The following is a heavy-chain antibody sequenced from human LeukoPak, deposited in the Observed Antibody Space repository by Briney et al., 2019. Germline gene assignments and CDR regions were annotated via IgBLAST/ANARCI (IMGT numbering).Heavy chain of an antibody. D-gene: IGHD2-15*01. V-gene: IGHV4-39*01. J-gene: IGHJ4*02. CDR1: GGSISSSSYY. CDR3: ARYCSWYSFDY. Sequence: SETLSLTCSVSGGSISSSSYYWSWIRQPPGKGLEWIGNIYYSGSTYYNPSLKSRVSLSVDTSKNQFSLKLSSVTAADTAVYYCARYCSWYSFDYWGQGTLVTVSS. CDR2: IYYSGST.